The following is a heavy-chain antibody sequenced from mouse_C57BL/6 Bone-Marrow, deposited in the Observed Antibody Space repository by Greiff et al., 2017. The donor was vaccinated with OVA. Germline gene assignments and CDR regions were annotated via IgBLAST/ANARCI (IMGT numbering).Heavy chain of an antibody. CDR3: TREESYWSFDC. CDR2: ISSGGDYI. CDR1: GFTFSSYA. Sequence: EVKLVESGEGLVKPGGSLKLSCAASGFTFSSYAMSWVRQTPEKRLEWVAYISSGGDYIYYADTVKGRFTISRDNARNTLYLQMSSLKSEDTAMYYCTREESYWSFDCWGQGTTLTVSS. J-gene: IGHJ2*01. D-gene: IGHD2-12*01. V-gene: IGHV5-9-1*02.